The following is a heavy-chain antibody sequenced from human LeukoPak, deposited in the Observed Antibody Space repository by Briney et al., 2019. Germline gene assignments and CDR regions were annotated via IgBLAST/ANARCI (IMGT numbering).Heavy chain of an antibody. CDR3: ARGPFYYTNGVCYGASPLYFDY. CDR2: INHSGST. D-gene: IGHD2-8*01. V-gene: IGHV4-34*01. J-gene: IGHJ4*02. Sequence: SETLSLTCAVYGGSFSGYYWSWIRQPPGKGLEWIGEINHSGSTNYNPSLKSRVTISVDTPKNQFSLKLSSVTAADTAVYYCARGPFYYTNGVCYGASPLYFDYWGQGTLVTVSS. CDR1: GGSFSGYY.